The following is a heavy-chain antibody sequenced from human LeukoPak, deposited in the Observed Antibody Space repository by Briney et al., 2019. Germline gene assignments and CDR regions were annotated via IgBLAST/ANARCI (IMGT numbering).Heavy chain of an antibody. CDR1: GFTLSSYA. D-gene: IGHD5-12*01. CDR2: IYGNGATT. Sequence: GGSLRLSCAVSGFTLSSYAMNWVRQAPGKGLEWVSIIYGNGATTDYADSVKGRFTISRDDSKNTLYLQMNSLRAEDPSVYYCARKYSGFDYWGQGTLVTVSS. V-gene: IGHV3-23*01. CDR3: ARKYSGFDY. J-gene: IGHJ4*02.